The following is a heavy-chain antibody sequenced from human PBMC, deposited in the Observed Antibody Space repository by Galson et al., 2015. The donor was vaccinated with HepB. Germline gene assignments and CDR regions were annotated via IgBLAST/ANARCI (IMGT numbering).Heavy chain of an antibody. J-gene: IGHJ4*02. V-gene: IGHV3-53*01. CDR1: GFTVSANY. CDR2: IYSGGGT. D-gene: IGHD3-22*01. Sequence: SLRLSCAASGFTVSANYTNWVRQAPGKGLEWVSLIYSGGGTYYADSVKGRFSISRDNSKNTLYLQMNSLRAEDTAVYYCAGGGYYYDNSGYYYLDYWGQGTLVTVSS. CDR3: AGGGYYYDNSGYYYLDY.